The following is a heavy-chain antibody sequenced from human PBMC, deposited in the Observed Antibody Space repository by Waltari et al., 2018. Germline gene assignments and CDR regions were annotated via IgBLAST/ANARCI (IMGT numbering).Heavy chain of an antibody. V-gene: IGHV3-30*01. CDR2: MSYEGSNK. J-gene: IGHJ4*02. Sequence: QVQLVESGGGVVQSGRPLRLSCAASGFTFSCFAMHWVRQAPGKGLEGLAVMSYEGSNKYYADSVKGRVNISSENSKNTLYLQMNSLSAEDTAVYYCARELGHWGQGTLVTVSS. D-gene: IGHD1-26*01. CDR3: ARELGH. CDR1: GFTFSCFA.